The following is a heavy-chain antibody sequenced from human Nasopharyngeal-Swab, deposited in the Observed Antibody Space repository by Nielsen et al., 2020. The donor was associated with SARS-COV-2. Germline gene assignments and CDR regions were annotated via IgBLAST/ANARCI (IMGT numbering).Heavy chain of an antibody. Sequence: GESLKISCAASGFTFSDYYMSWIRQAPGKGLEWVSYISSSGSTIYYADSVKGRFTISRDNAKNSLYLQMNSLRAEDTAEYYCAREEWPASHAFDIWGQGTMVTVSS. J-gene: IGHJ3*02. CDR3: AREEWPASHAFDI. CDR2: ISSSGSTI. D-gene: IGHD3-3*01. CDR1: GFTFSDYY. V-gene: IGHV3-11*04.